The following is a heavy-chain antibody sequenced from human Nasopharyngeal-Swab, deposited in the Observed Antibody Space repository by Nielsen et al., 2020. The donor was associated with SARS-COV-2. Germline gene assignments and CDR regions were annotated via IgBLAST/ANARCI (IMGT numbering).Heavy chain of an antibody. Sequence: IRQPPGEGLEGVSAIGGSGGSTYYADSVKGRFTISRDNSKTTLYLQMNSLRAEDTAVYYCAKTRRAAAGNFDYWGQGTLVTVSS. V-gene: IGHV3-23*01. D-gene: IGHD6-13*01. CDR3: AKTRRAAAGNFDY. J-gene: IGHJ4*02. CDR2: IGGSGGST.